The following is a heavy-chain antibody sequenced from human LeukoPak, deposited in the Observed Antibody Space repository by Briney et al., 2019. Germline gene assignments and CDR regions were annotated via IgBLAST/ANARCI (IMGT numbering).Heavy chain of an antibody. J-gene: IGHJ4*02. CDR1: GYTFTSYY. CDR2: INPSGGNT. V-gene: IGHV1-46*01. D-gene: IGHD3/OR15-3a*01. Sequence: ASVKVSCKASGYTFTSYYMHWVRQAPGQGLEWMGIINPSGGNTSYAQKFQGRVTMTRDMSTSTVYMELSSLRSEDTAVYYCASSRADWGFDYWGQGTLVTVSS. CDR3: ASSRADWGFDY.